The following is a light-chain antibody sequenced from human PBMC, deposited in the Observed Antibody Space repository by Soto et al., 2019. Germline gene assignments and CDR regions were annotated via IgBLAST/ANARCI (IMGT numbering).Light chain of an antibody. CDR1: QTISTW. V-gene: IGKV1-5*03. J-gene: IGKJ1*01. CDR3: QQYSPYQAT. Sequence: DIQMTQSPSTLSASVGDRVTITCRASQTISTWLAWYQQKPGKAPNLLIYKASSLESGVPSRFSGSGSGTEFTLTISSLQPDDFATYYCQQYSPYQATFGQGTKVDI. CDR2: KAS.